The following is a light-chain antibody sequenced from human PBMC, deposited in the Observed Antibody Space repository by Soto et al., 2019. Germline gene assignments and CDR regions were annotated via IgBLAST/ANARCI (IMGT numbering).Light chain of an antibody. CDR3: QQYGSWWT. CDR1: QSVSSTN. J-gene: IGKJ1*01. Sequence: EIGLTQSPGTLSLSPGERATLSCRASQSVSSTNLAWYQQKPGQAPRLLIYGASSRATGIPDRFSGSGSGTDFTLTISRLEPEDFAVYYCQQYGSWWTFGQGTKVEIK. CDR2: GAS. V-gene: IGKV3-20*01.